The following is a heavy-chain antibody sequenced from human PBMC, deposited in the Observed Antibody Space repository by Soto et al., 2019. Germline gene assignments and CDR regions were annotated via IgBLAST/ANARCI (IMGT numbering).Heavy chain of an antibody. CDR1: GFTFSSYA. CDR2: ISDSGDST. D-gene: IGHD2-21*01. CDR3: AKGRCASCYFADY. Sequence: GGSLRLSCAASGFTFSSYAMSWVRQAPGKGLEWVSAISDSGDSTFYADSVKGRFTISRDNSKNTLYLQLSSLRAEDTAIYYCAKGRCASCYFADYWGQGSLVTVSS. V-gene: IGHV3-23*01. J-gene: IGHJ4*02.